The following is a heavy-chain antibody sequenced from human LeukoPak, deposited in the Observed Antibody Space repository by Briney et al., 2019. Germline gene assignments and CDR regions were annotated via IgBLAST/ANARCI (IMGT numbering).Heavy chain of an antibody. CDR2: INPSGGST. CDR1: GYTFTSYY. V-gene: IGHV1-46*01. Sequence: GASVKVSCKASGYTFTSYYMHWVRQAPGQGLEWMGIINPSGGSTSYAQKFQGRVTMTRDTSISTAYMELSRLRSDDTAVYFCAAEYCSGASCHGAFDYWGQGTLVTVSS. D-gene: IGHD2-2*01. CDR3: AAEYCSGASCHGAFDY. J-gene: IGHJ4*02.